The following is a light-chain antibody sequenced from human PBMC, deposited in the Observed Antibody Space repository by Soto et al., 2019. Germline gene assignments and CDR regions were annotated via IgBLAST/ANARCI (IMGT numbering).Light chain of an antibody. J-gene: IGLJ1*01. Sequence: QSVLTQPPSVSGAPGQRVTISCTGSTSSIGTGYDVHWYQQVQGTAPKLLIYANTNRPSGVPDRFSGSKSGAAASLVITGLQPDDEADYYCQSYDRRLTAYVFGSGTKVTVL. CDR3: QSYDRRLTAYV. CDR1: TSSIGTGYD. CDR2: ANT. V-gene: IGLV1-40*01.